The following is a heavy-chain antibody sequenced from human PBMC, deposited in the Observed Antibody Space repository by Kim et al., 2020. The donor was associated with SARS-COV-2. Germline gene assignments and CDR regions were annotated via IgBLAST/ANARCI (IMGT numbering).Heavy chain of an antibody. Sequence: SETLSLTCLVSGASLSSSTYYWGWIRQSPGKGLEWIGNVDSSGSADYSPSLKSRVTVSVDTSTNHFFLKLHSVTAADTAIYFCARHKPNLWTLTVNAVAGLWFGPWGRGTLVTVSS. D-gene: IGHD6-19*01. J-gene: IGHJ5*02. CDR3: ARHKPNLWTLTVNAVAGLWFGP. CDR2: VDSSGSA. V-gene: IGHV4-39*01. CDR1: GASLSSSTYY.